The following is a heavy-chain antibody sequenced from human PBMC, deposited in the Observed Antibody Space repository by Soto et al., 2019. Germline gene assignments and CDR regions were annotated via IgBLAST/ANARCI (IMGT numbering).Heavy chain of an antibody. D-gene: IGHD4-17*01. Sequence: GESLKISCRGSGYSFTNYWIGWVRQMPGRGLEWMGLIYPGDSETRYSPSFQGQVTISADRSISTAYLQWSSLRAEDTAVYYCARDHGEGYYYYYYGMDVWGQGTTVTVSS. CDR3: ARDHGEGYYYYYYGMDV. J-gene: IGHJ6*02. CDR1: GYSFTNYW. CDR2: IYPGDSET. V-gene: IGHV5-51*01.